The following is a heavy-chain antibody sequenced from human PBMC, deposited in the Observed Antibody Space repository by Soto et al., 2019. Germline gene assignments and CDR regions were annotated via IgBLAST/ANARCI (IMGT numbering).Heavy chain of an antibody. Sequence: GASVKVSCKASGYTFTSYGISWVRQAPGQGLEWMGWISAYNGNTNYAQKLQGRVTMTTDTSTSTAYMELRSLRSDDTAVYYCVITLDCSSTSFYGYSGYGAHDYWG. D-gene: IGHD2-2*01. CDR3: VITLDCSSTSFYGYSGYGAHDY. CDR2: ISAYNGNT. J-gene: IGHJ4*01. V-gene: IGHV1-18*01. CDR1: GYTFTSYG.